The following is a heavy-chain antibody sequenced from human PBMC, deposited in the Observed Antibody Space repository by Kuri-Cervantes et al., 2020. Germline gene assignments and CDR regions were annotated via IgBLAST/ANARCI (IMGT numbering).Heavy chain of an antibody. CDR2: ISWNSGSI. V-gene: IGHV3-9*01. J-gene: IGHJ6*02. CDR1: GFTFDDYA. CDR3: ARYYGMDV. Sequence: SLKISCAASGFTFDDYAMHWVRQAPGKGLEWVSGISWNSGSIGYADSVKGRFTISRDNAKNSLYLQMNSLRAEDTAVYYCARYYGMDVWGQGTTVTVSS.